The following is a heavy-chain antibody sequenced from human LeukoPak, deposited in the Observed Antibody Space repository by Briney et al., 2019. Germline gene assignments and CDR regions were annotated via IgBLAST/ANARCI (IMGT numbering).Heavy chain of an antibody. Sequence: ASVKVSCKASGYTFTSYYMHWVRQAPGQGLEWMGIINPSGGSTSYAQKFQGRVTMTRDTSTSTVYMELSSLRSEDTAVYYCARLTSIIILPAARFDYWGQGTLVTVSS. V-gene: IGHV1-46*01. D-gene: IGHD2-2*01. CDR2: INPSGGST. J-gene: IGHJ4*02. CDR1: GYTFTSYY. CDR3: ARLTSIIILPAARFDY.